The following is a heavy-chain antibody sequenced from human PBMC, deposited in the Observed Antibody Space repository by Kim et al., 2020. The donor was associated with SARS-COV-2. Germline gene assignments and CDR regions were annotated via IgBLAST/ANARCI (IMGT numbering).Heavy chain of an antibody. D-gene: IGHD3-22*01. Sequence: GGSLRLSCAASGFTFSSYWMSWVRQAPGKGLEWVANIKQDGSEKYYVDSVKGRFTISRDNAKNSLYLQMNSLRAEDTAVYYCARDGPNGGAYYDSSGYPILSNGMDVWGQGTTVTVSS. V-gene: IGHV3-7*01. CDR3: ARDGPNGGAYYDSSGYPILSNGMDV. CDR1: GFTFSSYW. CDR2: IKQDGSEK. J-gene: IGHJ6*02.